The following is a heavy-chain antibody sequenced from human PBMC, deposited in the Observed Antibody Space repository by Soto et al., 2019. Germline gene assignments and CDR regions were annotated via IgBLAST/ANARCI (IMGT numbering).Heavy chain of an antibody. CDR3: ARGSITIFGVVLY. V-gene: IGHV3-48*03. J-gene: IGHJ4*02. CDR2: ISGSSSTI. CDR1: GFTFSSYE. Sequence: PGGSLRLSCAASGFTFSSYEMNWVRQAPGKGLEWVSYISGSSSTIYYADSVRGRFTVSRDNAKNSLYLQMNSLRAEDTAVYYCARGSITIFGVVLYWGQGTLVTVSS. D-gene: IGHD3-3*01.